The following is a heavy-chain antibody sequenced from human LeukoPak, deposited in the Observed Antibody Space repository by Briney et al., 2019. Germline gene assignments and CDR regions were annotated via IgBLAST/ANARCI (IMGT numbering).Heavy chain of an antibody. Sequence: ASVKVSCKASGYTFTGYYMHWVRQAPGQGLEWMGWINPNSGGTNYAQKFQGWVTMTRDTSISTAYMELSRLRSDDTAVYYCARGLYCSGGSCYYFDYWGQGTLVTVSP. D-gene: IGHD2-15*01. J-gene: IGHJ4*02. CDR2: INPNSGGT. CDR1: GYTFTGYY. V-gene: IGHV1-2*04. CDR3: ARGLYCSGGSCYYFDY.